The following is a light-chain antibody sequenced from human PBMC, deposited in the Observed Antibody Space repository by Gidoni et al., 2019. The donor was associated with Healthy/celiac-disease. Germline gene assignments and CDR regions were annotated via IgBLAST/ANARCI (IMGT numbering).Light chain of an antibody. CDR2: GAS. V-gene: IGKV3-15*01. J-gene: IGKJ3*01. CDR1: QSMSSH. Sequence: EIVMTQSPATLSVSPGERATLSCRASQSMSSHLAWYQQKPGQAPRLLIYGASTRATGIPARFSGSGSGTEFTLIISSLQSEDFAVYYCQQYNNWPPGVTFGPGTKVDIK. CDR3: QQYNNWPPGVT.